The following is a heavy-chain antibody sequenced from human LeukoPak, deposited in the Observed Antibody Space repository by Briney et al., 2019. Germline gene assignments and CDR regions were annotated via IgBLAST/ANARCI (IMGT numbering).Heavy chain of an antibody. Sequence: GGSLRLSCAASGFTFSSYAMSWVRQAPGKGLEWVSGISGSGGSTYYADSVKGRFTISRDNSKNTLYLQMNSLRGEDMAVYYCATFPFLDSYSSSGEGFDYWGQGTLVTVSS. V-gene: IGHV3-23*01. CDR3: ATFPFLDSYSSSGEGFDY. J-gene: IGHJ4*02. D-gene: IGHD5-24*01. CDR2: ISGSGGST. CDR1: GFTFSSYA.